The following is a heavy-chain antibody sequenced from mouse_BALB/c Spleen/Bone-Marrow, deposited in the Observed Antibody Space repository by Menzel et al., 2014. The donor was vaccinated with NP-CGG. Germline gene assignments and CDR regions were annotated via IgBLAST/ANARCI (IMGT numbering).Heavy chain of an antibody. D-gene: IGHD4-1*01. CDR3: TRGGNWDDFDV. CDR1: GFTFSSFG. CDR2: ISSGSSTI. V-gene: IGHV5-17*02. Sequence: EVMLVESGGGLVQPGGSRRLSCAASGFTFSSFGMHWVRQAPEKGLEWVAYISSGSSTIFYVDTVKGRFTISRDNPKNPRFLQMNSLRSEDTAMYYCTRGGNWDDFDVWGAGTTVTVSS. J-gene: IGHJ1*01.